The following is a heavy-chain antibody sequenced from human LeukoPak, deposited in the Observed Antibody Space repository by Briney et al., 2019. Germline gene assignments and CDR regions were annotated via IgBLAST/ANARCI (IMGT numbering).Heavy chain of an antibody. CDR3: ARDGPRPPLVGVLVGAFDI. CDR1: GFTFSDYY. J-gene: IGHJ3*02. CDR2: ISSSGSSI. Sequence: KPGGSLRLSCAASGFTFSDYYMSWLRQAPGKGLEWVSYISSSGSSIYYADSVKGRFTISRDNAKNSLYLQMNSLRAEDTAVYYCARDGPRPPLVGVLVGAFDIWGQGTMVTVSS. V-gene: IGHV3-11*04. D-gene: IGHD1-26*01.